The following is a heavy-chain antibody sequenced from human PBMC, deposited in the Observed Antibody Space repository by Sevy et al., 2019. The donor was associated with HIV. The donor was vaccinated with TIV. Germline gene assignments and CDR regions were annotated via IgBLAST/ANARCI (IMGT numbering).Heavy chain of an antibody. D-gene: IGHD2-2*01. CDR2: IIPILGIA. Sequence: ASVKVSCKASGGTFSSYAISWVRQAPGQGLEWMGGIIPILGIANYAQKFQGRVTITADKSTSTAYMELSSLRSEDTAVYYCVRDPPYCSSTSCYGRDAFDIWGQGTMVTVSS. J-gene: IGHJ3*02. CDR1: GGTFSSYA. CDR3: VRDPPYCSSTSCYGRDAFDI. V-gene: IGHV1-69*10.